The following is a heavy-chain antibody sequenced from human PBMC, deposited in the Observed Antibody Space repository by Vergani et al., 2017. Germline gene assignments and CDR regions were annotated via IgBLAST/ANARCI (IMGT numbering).Heavy chain of an antibody. Sequence: QVQLQESGPGLVKPSETLSLTCTVSGGSISSSSYYWGWIRQPPGKGLEWIGSIYYSGSTYYNPSLKSRVTISVDTSKNQFSLKLSSVTAADTAVYYCARGLVGATVFVDYWGQGTLVTVSS. CDR1: GGSISSSSYY. D-gene: IGHD1-26*01. J-gene: IGHJ4*02. CDR3: ARGLVGATVFVDY. V-gene: IGHV4-39*01. CDR2: IYYSGST.